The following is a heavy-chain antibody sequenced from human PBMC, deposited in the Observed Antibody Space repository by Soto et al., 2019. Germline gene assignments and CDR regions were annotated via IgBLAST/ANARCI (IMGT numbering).Heavy chain of an antibody. D-gene: IGHD2-2*01. Sequence: EVQLVESGGALVQPGGSLRLSCAASGFTVSNSYMTWVRQVPGKGLEWVSIIYSDGYTYYAASVKGRFTISRDNSKNTLYLQMSSLRAEDTDVYYCAKRKFCPSTAFFDYWGQGTLVNVSS. CDR3: AKRKFCPSTAFFDY. CDR1: GFTVSNSY. V-gene: IGHV3-66*01. J-gene: IGHJ4*02. CDR2: IYSDGYT.